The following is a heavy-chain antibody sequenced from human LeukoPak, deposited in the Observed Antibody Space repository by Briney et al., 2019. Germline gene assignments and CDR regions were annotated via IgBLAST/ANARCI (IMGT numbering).Heavy chain of an antibody. V-gene: IGHV4-30-4*01. CDR2: IYYSGNT. Sequence: PSQTLSLTCSVSGGSISSGDYYWSWIRQPPGKGLEWIGYIYYSGNTYYNPSLKSRVTISVDTSKNQFSLKLSSVTAADTAVYYCARDRGITMVRGVPAFDIWGQGTMVTVSS. D-gene: IGHD3-10*01. J-gene: IGHJ3*02. CDR3: ARDRGITMVRGVPAFDI. CDR1: GGSISSGDYY.